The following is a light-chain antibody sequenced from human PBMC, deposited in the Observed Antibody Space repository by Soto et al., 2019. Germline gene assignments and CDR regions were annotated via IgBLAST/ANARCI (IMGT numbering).Light chain of an antibody. V-gene: IGKV1-9*01. Sequence: DIQLTQSPSFLSASVGGRVTITCRASQDIKNYLAWYQQKPGKAPNLLIYAAFTLQSGVPSRFSGSGSGTEFTLTISSLQHEDFDTYSCQQLNDYPFAFGPGTKVDIK. J-gene: IGKJ3*01. CDR1: QDIKNY. CDR3: QQLNDYPFA. CDR2: AAF.